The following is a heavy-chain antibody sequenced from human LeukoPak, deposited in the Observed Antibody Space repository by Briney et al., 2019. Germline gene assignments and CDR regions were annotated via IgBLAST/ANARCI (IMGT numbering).Heavy chain of an antibody. J-gene: IGHJ4*02. Sequence: GGSLRLSCAASGFTFSSYAMPWVRQAPGKGLEWVAVISYDGSNKYYADSVKGRFTISRDNSRNTLYLQMNSLRAEDTAVYYCAGDRWVATTHYYFDYWGQGTLVTVSS. D-gene: IGHD5-24*01. V-gene: IGHV3-30-3*01. CDR1: GFTFSSYA. CDR2: ISYDGSNK. CDR3: AGDRWVATTHYYFDY.